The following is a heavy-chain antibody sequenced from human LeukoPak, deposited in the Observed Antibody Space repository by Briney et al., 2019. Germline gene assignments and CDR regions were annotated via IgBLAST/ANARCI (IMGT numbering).Heavy chain of an antibody. CDR2: ISGSGGST. Sequence: GGSLRLSCAASGFTFSSYAMSWVRQAPGKGLEWVSGISGSGGSTYYADSVKGRFTISRDNSENTLFLQMNSLRAEDTAVYYCAKDVRSGGSSWGQGTLVTVTS. CDR3: AKDVRSGGSS. V-gene: IGHV3-23*01. J-gene: IGHJ5*02. CDR1: GFTFSSYA. D-gene: IGHD2-15*01.